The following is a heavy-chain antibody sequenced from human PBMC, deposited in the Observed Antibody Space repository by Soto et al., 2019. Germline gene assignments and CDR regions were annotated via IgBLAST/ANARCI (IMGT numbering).Heavy chain of an antibody. CDR3: ARGITIGYYYGMDV. CDR1: GFTVSSNY. Sequence: GGSLRLSCAASGFTVSSNYMSWVRQAPGKGLEWVSVIYSGGSTYYADSVKGRFTISRDNSKNTLYLQMNSLRAEDTAVYYCARGITIGYYYGMDVWGQGTTVTVSS. J-gene: IGHJ6*02. V-gene: IGHV3-53*01. D-gene: IGHD3-10*01. CDR2: IYSGGST.